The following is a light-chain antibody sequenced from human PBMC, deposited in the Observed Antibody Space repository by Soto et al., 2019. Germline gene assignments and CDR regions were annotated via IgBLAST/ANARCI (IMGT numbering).Light chain of an antibody. CDR2: NPS. J-gene: IGKJ1*01. Sequence: EIVLTQSPGTLSLSPGERATLSCRASQSLSSSQLAWYQQKPGQAPRLLIHNPSSRATDISDRFTGSGSGTDFTLNITALEPEDFSVYYCQQYDSSPRSFGLGTKVEI. CDR1: QSLSSSQ. CDR3: QQYDSSPRS. V-gene: IGKV3-20*01.